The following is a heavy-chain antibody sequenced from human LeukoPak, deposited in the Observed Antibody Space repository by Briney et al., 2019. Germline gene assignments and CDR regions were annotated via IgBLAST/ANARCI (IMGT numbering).Heavy chain of an antibody. J-gene: IGHJ4*02. V-gene: IGHV4-39*01. CDR2: IYYSGST. CDR3: ARDYYDSSGRPV. D-gene: IGHD3-22*01. Sequence: SETLSLTCTVSGGSISSSSYYWGWIRQSPGKGLEWIGSIYYSGSTYYNPSLKSRVTISVDTSKNQFSLKLSSVTAADTAVYYCARDYYDSSGRPVWGQGTLVTVSS. CDR1: GGSISSSSYY.